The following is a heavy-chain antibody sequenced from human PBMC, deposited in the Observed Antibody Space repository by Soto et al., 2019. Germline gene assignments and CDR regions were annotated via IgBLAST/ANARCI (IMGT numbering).Heavy chain of an antibody. CDR2: INPYNGNI. Sequence: QVQLVQSGAEVKKPGASVKVSCKASGYTFTNYGFSWVRQAPGQGLECMGWINPYNGNINYAQNLQGRVTMTTDTSTSTAYMELRSLRSDDTAIYYCTQDNGDYRRGYFYPMDVWGQGTTFTVSS. V-gene: IGHV1-18*01. CDR1: GYTFTNYG. CDR3: TQDNGDYRRGYFYPMDV. J-gene: IGHJ6*02. D-gene: IGHD4-17*01.